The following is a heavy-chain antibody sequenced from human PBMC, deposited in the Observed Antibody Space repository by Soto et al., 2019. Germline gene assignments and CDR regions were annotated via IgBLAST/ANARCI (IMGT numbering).Heavy chain of an antibody. Sequence: SETLSLTCTVSGGSISSGGYYWSWIRQHPGKGLEWIGYIYYSGSTYYNPSLKSRVTISVDTSKNQFSLKLSSVTAADTAVYYCARVGGAEYCSGGSCKGFWFDPWGQGTLVTVSS. CDR3: ARVGGAEYCSGGSCKGFWFDP. CDR1: GGSISSGGYY. V-gene: IGHV4-31*03. D-gene: IGHD2-15*01. J-gene: IGHJ5*02. CDR2: IYYSGST.